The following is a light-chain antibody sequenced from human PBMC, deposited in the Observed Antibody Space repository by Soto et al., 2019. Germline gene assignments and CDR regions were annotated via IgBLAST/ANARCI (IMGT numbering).Light chain of an antibody. Sequence: EIVLTQSPTTLSVSPGERATLCCRASQSVGSNLAWYQQKPGQAPRLLIYYASTRATAIPARFSGSGSGTDFTLTISSLQPEDFAVYYCRQYDNWWTFGQGTKVDIK. CDR3: RQYDNWWT. CDR2: YAS. V-gene: IGKV3-15*01. CDR1: QSVGSN. J-gene: IGKJ1*01.